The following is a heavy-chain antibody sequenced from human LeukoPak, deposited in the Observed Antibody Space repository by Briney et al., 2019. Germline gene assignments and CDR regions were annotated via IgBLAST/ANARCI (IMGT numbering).Heavy chain of an antibody. CDR3: ARGTPNDYGDYSDF. CDR2: IKQDGGDK. V-gene: IGHV3-7*03. CDR1: GFTFSSYW. D-gene: IGHD4-17*01. Sequence: GGSLRLSCAASGFTFSSYWMSWVRQAPGKGLEWVANIKQDGGDKYYVDSVKGRFTISRDNAKSSLYLQMNSLRTEDTAVYSCARGTPNDYGDYSDFWGQGTLVTVSS. J-gene: IGHJ4*02.